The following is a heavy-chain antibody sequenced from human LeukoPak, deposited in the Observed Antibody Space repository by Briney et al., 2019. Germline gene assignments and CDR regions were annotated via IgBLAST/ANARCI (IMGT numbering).Heavy chain of an antibody. J-gene: IGHJ6*04. CDR1: GGTFSSYA. CDR3: ATASRGDYYYGMDV. V-gene: IGHV1-69*13. D-gene: IGHD3-10*01. Sequence: SVKVPCKASGGTFSSYAISWVRQTPGQGLEWMGGIIPIFGTANYAQKFQGRVTITADESTSTAYMELSSLRSEDTAVYYCATASRGDYYYGMDVWGKGTTVTVSS. CDR2: IIPIFGTA.